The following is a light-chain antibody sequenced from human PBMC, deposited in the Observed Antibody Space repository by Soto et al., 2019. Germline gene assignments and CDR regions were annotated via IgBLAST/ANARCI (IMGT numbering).Light chain of an antibody. CDR1: QSVSSNY. CDR3: QQFGTSPKT. CDR2: GAS. J-gene: IGKJ1*01. V-gene: IGKV3-20*01. Sequence: IVLTQSPGTLSLSPGERATLSCRAGQSVSSNYLAWYQQKPGQAPRLLIYGASSRATGIPDRFSGSGAGTDFTLTISRLEPEDFAVYYCQQFGTSPKTFGQGTKVDIK.